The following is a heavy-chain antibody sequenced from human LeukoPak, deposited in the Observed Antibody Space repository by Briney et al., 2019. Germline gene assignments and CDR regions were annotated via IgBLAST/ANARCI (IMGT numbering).Heavy chain of an antibody. CDR3: ARDMGRAWYGPPDY. CDR1: GFTFSSYS. CDR2: ISSSSSYI. D-gene: IGHD6-13*01. J-gene: IGHJ4*02. V-gene: IGHV3-21*01. Sequence: PGGSLRLSCAASGFTFSSYSMNWVRQAPGKGLEWVSSISSSSSYIYYADSVKGRFTISRDNAKNSPYLQMNSLRAEDTAVYFCARDMGRAWYGPPDYWGQGTLVTVSS.